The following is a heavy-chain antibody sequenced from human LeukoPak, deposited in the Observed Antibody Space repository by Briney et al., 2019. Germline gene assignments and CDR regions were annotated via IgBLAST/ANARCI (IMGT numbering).Heavy chain of an antibody. D-gene: IGHD2-8*01. CDR1: GGTFSSYA. Sequence: SVTVSCKASGGTFSSYAISWVRQAPGQGLEWMGGIIPSFGPANYAQKFQGRVTITTDASTSTPYMELSSLRSEDTAVYYCARDPGYCTNGVCSGDYWGQGPLTTVSA. CDR2: IIPSFGPA. V-gene: IGHV1-69*05. J-gene: IGHJ4*02. CDR3: ARDPGYCTNGVCSGDY.